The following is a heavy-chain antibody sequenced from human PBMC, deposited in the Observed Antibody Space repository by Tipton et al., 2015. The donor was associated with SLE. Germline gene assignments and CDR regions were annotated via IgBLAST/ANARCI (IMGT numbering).Heavy chain of an antibody. D-gene: IGHD6-19*01. CDR2: INPNSGGT. J-gene: IGHJ6*02. V-gene: IGHV1-2*02. CDR3: ARGVSGWDYYYYGMDV. CDR1: GYTFTGYY. Sequence: QSGAEVKKPGASVKVSCKASGYTFTGYYMHWVRQAPGQGLEWMGWINPNSGGTNYAQKFQGRVTMTRDTSISTAYMELSRLRSDDTAVYYCARGVSGWDYYYYGMDVWGQGTTVTVSS.